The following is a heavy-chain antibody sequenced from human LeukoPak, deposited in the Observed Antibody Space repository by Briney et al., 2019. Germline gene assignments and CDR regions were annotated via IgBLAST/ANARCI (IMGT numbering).Heavy chain of an antibody. CDR1: GYTFTRYY. CDR3: TRGGYGGPRVAFDY. D-gene: IGHD1-1*01. Sequence: ASVKVSCKASGYTFTRYYMHWVRRAPGQGLEWVGIISPSGASTSYAQKFQGRVTMTRDTSTSTVYMALSSLRSEDTAVYYCTRGGYGGPRVAFDYWGQGTLVTVSS. V-gene: IGHV1-46*01. J-gene: IGHJ4*02. CDR2: ISPSGAST.